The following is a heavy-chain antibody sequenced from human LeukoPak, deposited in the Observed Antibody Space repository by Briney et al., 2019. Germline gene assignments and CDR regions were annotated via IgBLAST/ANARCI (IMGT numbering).Heavy chain of an antibody. CDR3: ARDPSGYGMDV. CDR1: GGSISSYY. D-gene: IGHD2-15*01. J-gene: IGHJ6*02. V-gene: IGHV4-59*01. CDR2: IYYSGST. Sequence: PSETLSLTCTVSGGSISSYYWSWIRQPPGKGLEWIGYIYYSGSTNYNPSLKSRATISVDTSKNQFSLKLSSVTAADTAVYYCARDPSGYGMDVWGQGTTVTVSS.